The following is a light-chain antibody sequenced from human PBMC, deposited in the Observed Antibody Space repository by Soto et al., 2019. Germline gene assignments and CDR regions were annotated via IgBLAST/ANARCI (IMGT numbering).Light chain of an antibody. J-gene: IGKJ2*01. V-gene: IGKV1-39*01. Sequence: DIQMTQSPSSLSASVGDRVTITCRASQSISNYLNWYQQKPGKAPKLLIYAASSLQSGVPSRFSGSGSGTDFSLTISSLQPDDFATYYCQQSYSTPPDTFGQGTKLAIK. CDR1: QSISNY. CDR3: QQSYSTPPDT. CDR2: AAS.